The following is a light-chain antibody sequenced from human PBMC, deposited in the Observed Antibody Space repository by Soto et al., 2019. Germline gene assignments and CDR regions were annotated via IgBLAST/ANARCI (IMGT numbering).Light chain of an antibody. CDR3: TSSTTDSLYV. CDR2: EVS. CDR1: RSDVGGSKY. V-gene: IGLV2-14*01. J-gene: IGLJ1*01. Sequence: QSVLAQPASVSRSPGQSITISCTGTRSDVGGSKYISWYKQYPGKVPKLLIYEVSSRPSGISNRFSGSKSGNTASLTISGLQAEDEADYFCTSSTTDSLYVVGTGTKVTVL.